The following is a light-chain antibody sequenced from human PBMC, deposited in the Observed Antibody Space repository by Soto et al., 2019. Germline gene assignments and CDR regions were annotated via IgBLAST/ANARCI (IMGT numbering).Light chain of an antibody. CDR3: TSYVGNDIWV. J-gene: IGLJ3*02. V-gene: IGLV2-8*01. Sequence: QSALTQPPSASGSPGQSVTISCTGTSSDVGAYKYVSWYQQYPGKAPKLMIYEVTTRPSGVPDRFSGSKSGNTASLNVSGLQAEDEADYYCTSYVGNDIWVFGGGTKVTVL. CDR2: EVT. CDR1: SSDVGAYKY.